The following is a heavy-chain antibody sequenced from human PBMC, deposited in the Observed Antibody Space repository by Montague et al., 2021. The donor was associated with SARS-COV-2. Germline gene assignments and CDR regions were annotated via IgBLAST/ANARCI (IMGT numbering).Heavy chain of an antibody. Sequence: SETLSLTCTVYGGSISSYYWSWIRQPPGRGLQWIGYITYSGRTNYNPSLKSRVTISVDTSKNHFTLRLSSVTAADTAVYYCAKFRQTQLLLGTRYGGLDPWGQGTLVTVSS. V-gene: IGHV4-59*01. CDR2: ITYSGRT. J-gene: IGHJ5*02. CDR3: AKFRQTQLLLGTRYGGLDP. D-gene: IGHD2-15*01. CDR1: GGSISSYY.